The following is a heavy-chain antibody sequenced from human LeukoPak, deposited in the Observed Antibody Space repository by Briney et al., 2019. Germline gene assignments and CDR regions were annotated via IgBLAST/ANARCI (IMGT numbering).Heavy chain of an antibody. V-gene: IGHV4-59*01. CDR3: AGGGQWLVQGY. Sequence: SETLSLTCTVSGGSISSYYWSWIRQPPGKGLEWIGYISYSGSTNYNPSLKSRVTISLDTSKNQFSLKLSSVTAADTAVYYCAGGGQWLVQGYWGQGTLVTVSS. CDR2: ISYSGST. J-gene: IGHJ4*02. D-gene: IGHD6-19*01. CDR1: GGSISSYY.